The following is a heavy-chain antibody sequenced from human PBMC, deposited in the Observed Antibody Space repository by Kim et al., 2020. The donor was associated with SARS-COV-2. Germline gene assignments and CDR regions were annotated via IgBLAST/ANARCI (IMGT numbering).Heavy chain of an antibody. Sequence: GESLKISCKGSGYSFTSYWIGWVRQMPGKGLEWMGIIYPGDSDTRYSPSFQGQVTISADKSISTAYLQWSSLKASDTAMYYCARLHYYGSGSWYYFDYWGQGTLVTVSS. J-gene: IGHJ4*02. CDR1: GYSFTSYW. CDR2: IYPGDSDT. D-gene: IGHD3-10*01. V-gene: IGHV5-51*01. CDR3: ARLHYYGSGSWYYFDY.